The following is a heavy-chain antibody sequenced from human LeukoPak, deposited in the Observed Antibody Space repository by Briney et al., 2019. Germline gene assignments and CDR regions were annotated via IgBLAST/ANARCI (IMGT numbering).Heavy chain of an antibody. D-gene: IGHD5-12*01. CDR3: ASGYDPFYYYYGMDV. CDR2: ISGSGGST. J-gene: IGHJ6*02. Sequence: PGGSLRLSCAASGFTFSSYAMSWVRQAPGKGLEWVSAISGSGGSTYYADSVKGRFTISRDNSKNTLYLQMNSLRAEDTAVYYCASGYDPFYYYYGMDVWGQGTTVTVSS. V-gene: IGHV3-23*01. CDR1: GFTFSSYA.